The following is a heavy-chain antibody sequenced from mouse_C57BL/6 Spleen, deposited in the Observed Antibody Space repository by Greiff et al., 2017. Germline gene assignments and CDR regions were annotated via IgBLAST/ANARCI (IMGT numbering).Heavy chain of an antibody. CDR2: FCPGSGSI. CDR3: ARHEGPPGLSNWDEGYFDY. CDR1: GYTFTEYT. Sequence: QVQLQQSGAELVKPGASVKLSCKASGYTFTEYTIYWVQQRSGKGLEWIGWFCPGSGSIKYNEKFKDKVTLSADKSSSTVYMELSRLTSEVSAVYFCARHEGPPGLSNWDEGYFDYWGKGTTLTVSS. J-gene: IGHJ2*01. D-gene: IGHD4-1*01. V-gene: IGHV1-62-2*01.